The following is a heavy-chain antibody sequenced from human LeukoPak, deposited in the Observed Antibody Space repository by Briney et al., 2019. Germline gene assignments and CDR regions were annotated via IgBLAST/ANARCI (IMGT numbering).Heavy chain of an antibody. D-gene: IGHD2-15*01. V-gene: IGHV5-51*01. CDR1: GYSFTSYW. CDR3: ARQESEITTPANRYFDR. CDR2: IYPGDSDT. Sequence: GESLQISCKGSGYSFTSYWIGWVRQMPGKGLEWMGIIYPGDSDTGYSPSFQGQVTISADKSISTAYLQWSSLKASDSAIYYCARQESEITTPANRYFDRWGQGTLVTVSS. J-gene: IGHJ4*02.